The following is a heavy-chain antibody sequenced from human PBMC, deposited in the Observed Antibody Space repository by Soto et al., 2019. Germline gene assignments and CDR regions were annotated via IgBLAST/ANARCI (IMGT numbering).Heavy chain of an antibody. CDR3: AREPLD. CDR2: IYYRGIT. V-gene: IGHV4-31*02. J-gene: IGHJ4*02. Sequence: WTWIRQHPGKGLEWIGYIYYRGITYYHPSLKSRVTISVDTSKNQFSLKLSSVTAAVTAVYYWAREPLDWGQGTLVTVSS.